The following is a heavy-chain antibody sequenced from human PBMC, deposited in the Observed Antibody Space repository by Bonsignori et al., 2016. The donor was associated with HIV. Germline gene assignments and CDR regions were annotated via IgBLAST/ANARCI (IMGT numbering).Heavy chain of an antibody. CDR3: ASRGPTGSAQKEPYYFDY. CDR1: GYTFTDYY. D-gene: IGHD1-14*01. Sequence: ASVKVSCKASGYTFTDYYLHWVRQAPGQGLEWMGWINPDIGEINYAQKFQGRVTMTRDTSITTAYLELSYLTSDDTAVYFCASRGPTGSAQKEPYYFDYWGRGTLVTVSS. CDR2: INPDIGEI. V-gene: IGHV1-2*02. J-gene: IGHJ4*02.